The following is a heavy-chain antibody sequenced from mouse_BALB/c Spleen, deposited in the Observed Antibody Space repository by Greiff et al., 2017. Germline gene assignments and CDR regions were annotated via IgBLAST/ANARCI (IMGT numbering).Heavy chain of an antibody. CDR1: GYAFSSYW. CDR2: IYPGDGDT. D-gene: IGHD1-2*01. J-gene: IGHJ1*01. V-gene: IGHV1-80*01. CDR3: ARSTAPWYFDV. Sequence: QVQLKESGAELVRPGSSVKISCKASGYAFSSYWMNWVKQRPGQGLEWIGQIYPGDGDTNYNGKFKGKATLTADKSSSTAYMQLSSLTSEDSAVYFCARSTAPWYFDVWGAGTTVTVSS.